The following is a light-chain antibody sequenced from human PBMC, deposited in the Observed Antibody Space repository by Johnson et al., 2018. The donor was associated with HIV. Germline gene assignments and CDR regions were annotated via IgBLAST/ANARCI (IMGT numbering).Light chain of an antibody. CDR3: GTWGSSLGAWV. CDR1: SSNIGNNY. J-gene: IGLJ1*01. CDR2: DNN. V-gene: IGLV1-51*01. Sequence: HSVLTQPPSVSAAPGQKVTISCSGSSSNIGNNYVSWYQQLPGTAPKLLIYDNNKRPSGIPDRFSGSKSGTSATLGITGLQTGDEADYYCGTWGSSLGAWVFGTGTKVTVL.